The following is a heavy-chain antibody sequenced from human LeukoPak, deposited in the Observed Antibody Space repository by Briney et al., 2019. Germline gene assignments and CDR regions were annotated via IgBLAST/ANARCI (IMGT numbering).Heavy chain of an antibody. CDR1: GGSFSGYY. CDR3: AGYIPVATRIDS. J-gene: IGHJ4*02. V-gene: IGHV4-34*01. CDR2: INHSGST. Sequence: PSETLSLTCAVYGGSFSGYYWSWIRQPPGKGLEWIGEINHSGSTNYNPSLKSRVTISVDTSKNQFSLKLSSVTAADTAVYYCAGYIPVATRIDSWGQGTLVTVSS. D-gene: IGHD2-2*01.